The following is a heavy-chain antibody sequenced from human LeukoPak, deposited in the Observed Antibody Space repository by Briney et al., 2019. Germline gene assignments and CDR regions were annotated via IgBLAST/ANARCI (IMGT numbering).Heavy chain of an antibody. V-gene: IGHV1-18*01. Sequence: ASLKGSSAASVHSFSRYAITWVRQTPGQGLEWMGWSSTYNGDTNYAQSLQGRVTMTTDTSTSTAYMELRRLRSDVTAVYYCARDHSNTSGRNPYFACWGQGTLVSVSS. CDR1: VHSFSRYA. CDR3: ARDHSNTSGRNPYFAC. J-gene: IGHJ4*02. D-gene: IGHD6-19*01. CDR2: SSTYNGDT.